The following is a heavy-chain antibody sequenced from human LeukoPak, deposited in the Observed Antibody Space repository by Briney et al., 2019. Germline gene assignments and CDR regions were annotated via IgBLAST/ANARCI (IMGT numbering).Heavy chain of an antibody. J-gene: IGHJ3*02. CDR1: GFSFSEYA. Sequence: GGSLRLSCAASGFSFSEYAMHWVRQAPGKGLEWVAVISFDGSVIDYAESVKGRVTISRDNSRNTLYLQMNSLKIEDTAVYYCARNFGGFGIWGQGTMVTVSS. D-gene: IGHD4-23*01. CDR2: ISFDGSVI. CDR3: ARNFGGFGI. V-gene: IGHV3-30*04.